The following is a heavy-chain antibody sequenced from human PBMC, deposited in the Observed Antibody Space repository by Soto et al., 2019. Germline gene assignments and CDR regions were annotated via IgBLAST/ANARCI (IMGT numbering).Heavy chain of an antibody. CDR3: ARTPENHYYYYYMDV. Sequence: TSETLSLTCTVSGGSISSYYWSWVRQPPGKGLEWIGYIYYSGSTNYNPSLKSRVTISVDTSKNQFSLKLSSVTAADTAVYYCARTPENHYYYYYMDVWGKGTTVTVSS. J-gene: IGHJ6*03. CDR2: IYYSGST. V-gene: IGHV4-59*08. CDR1: GGSISSYY.